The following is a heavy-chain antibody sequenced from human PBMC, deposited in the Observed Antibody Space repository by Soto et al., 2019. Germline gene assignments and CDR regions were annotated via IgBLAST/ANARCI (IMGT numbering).Heavy chain of an antibody. CDR1: GFTFCGNG. J-gene: IGHJ4*02. CDR2: IWYDGSNK. CDR3: ARPGYCTGGSCYFFLY. D-gene: IGHD2-15*01. Sequence: PCLSSPASGFTFCGNGMTSGRRPLGKGQERVAVIWYDGSNKYYVDSVKGRFTISRDNSKNTVYLQMNSLRAEDTAVYYCARPGYCTGGSCYFFLYWGQGTLVTVSS. V-gene: IGHV3-33*01.